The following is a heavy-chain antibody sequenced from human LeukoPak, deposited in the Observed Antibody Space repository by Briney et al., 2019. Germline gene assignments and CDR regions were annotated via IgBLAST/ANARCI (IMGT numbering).Heavy chain of an antibody. Sequence: SVKVSCKASGYTFTGYYMHWVRQAPGQGLEWMGRINPNSGGTNYAQKFQGRVTMTRDTSISTAYMELSRLRSDDTAVYYCARARITMVRGVITPDYWGQGTLVTVSS. CDR2: INPNSGGT. CDR3: ARARITMVRGVITPDY. D-gene: IGHD3-10*01. V-gene: IGHV1-2*06. J-gene: IGHJ4*02. CDR1: GYTFTGYY.